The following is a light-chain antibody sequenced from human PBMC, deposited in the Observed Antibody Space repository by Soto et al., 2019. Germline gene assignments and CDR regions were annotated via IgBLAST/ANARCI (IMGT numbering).Light chain of an antibody. J-gene: IGKJ1*01. CDR1: QSLLHSNGYNY. CDR2: LGS. Sequence: DIVMTQSPLSLPVTPGEPASISCRSSQSLLHSNGYNYLDWYLQKPGQSPQLLIYLGSNRASGVPDRFSGSGSGTDFTLKISRVEDEDVGVYYCMQTGTFGQGTKVDIX. CDR3: MQTGT. V-gene: IGKV2-28*01.